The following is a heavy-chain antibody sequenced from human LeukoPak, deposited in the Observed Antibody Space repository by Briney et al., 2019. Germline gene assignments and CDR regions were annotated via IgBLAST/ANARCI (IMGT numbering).Heavy chain of an antibody. J-gene: IGHJ4*02. CDR2: INPNSGGT. CDR1: GYTFTGYY. D-gene: IGHD2-15*01. V-gene: IGHV1-2*02. Sequence: GASVKVSCKASGYTFTGYYMHWVRQAPGQGLEWMGWINPNSGGTNYAQKFHGRVTMTRDTSISTAYMELSRLRSDDTAVYYCARDSCSGGSCYPYYFDYWGQGTLVTVSS. CDR3: ARDSCSGGSCYPYYFDY.